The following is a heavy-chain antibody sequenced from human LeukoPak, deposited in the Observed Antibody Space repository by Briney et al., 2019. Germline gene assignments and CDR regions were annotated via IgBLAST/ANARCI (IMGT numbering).Heavy chain of an antibody. J-gene: IGHJ4*02. D-gene: IGHD2/OR15-2a*01. V-gene: IGHV3-7*01. CDR1: GFTFSDHW. CDR3: AQSGRSTFWY. Sequence: GGSLRLSCGASGFTFSDHWMSWVRQAPGKGLEWVANIKEDGSEKYYVDSVRGRFTISRDNVKNSLHLRMNSLRVEDTAVYYCAQSGRSTFWYWGQGALVSVSS. CDR2: IKEDGSEK.